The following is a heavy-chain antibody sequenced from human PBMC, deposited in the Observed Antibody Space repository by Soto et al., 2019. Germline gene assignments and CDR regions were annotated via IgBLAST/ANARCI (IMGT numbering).Heavy chain of an antibody. J-gene: IGHJ4*02. D-gene: IGHD2-15*01. Sequence: EVQLVEESGGGLVQPGGSLRLSCAASGFTFSSYWMHWVRQGPGKGLVWVSRVKSDGSVTTYADSVKGRFTISRDNAKNTVYLQMNRLRVEDTAVYYCVRGRGYCSGTNCYFDYWGQGTLVTVSS. CDR1: GFTFSSYW. CDR3: VRGRGYCSGTNCYFDY. CDR2: VKSDGSVT. V-gene: IGHV3-74*03.